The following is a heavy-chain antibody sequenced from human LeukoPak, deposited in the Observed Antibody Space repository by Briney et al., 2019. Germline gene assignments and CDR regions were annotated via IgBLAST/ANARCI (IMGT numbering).Heavy chain of an antibody. J-gene: IGHJ4*02. CDR1: GFTFSDYT. CDR3: AREHLY. CDR2: IYSGGST. V-gene: IGHV3-66*01. Sequence: GGSLRLSCAASGFTFSDYTMNWVRLAPGKGLEWVSVIYSGGSTYYADSVKGRFTISRDNSKNTLYLQMNSLRAEDTAVYYCAREHLYWGQGTLVTVSS.